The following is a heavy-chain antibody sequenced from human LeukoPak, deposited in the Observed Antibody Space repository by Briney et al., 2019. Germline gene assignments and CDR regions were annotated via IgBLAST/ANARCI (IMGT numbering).Heavy chain of an antibody. D-gene: IGHD5-18*01. J-gene: IGHJ4*02. CDR2: ITNDGSST. Sequence: GGSLRLSCAASGLTFSSYWMHWVRQAPGKGLVWVSRITNDGSSTTYADSVKGRFTISRDNSKNTLYLQMNSLRAEDTAVYYCAKELGGYSYGYVGYWGQGTLVAVSS. CDR1: GLTFSSYW. V-gene: IGHV3-74*01. CDR3: AKELGGYSYGYVGY.